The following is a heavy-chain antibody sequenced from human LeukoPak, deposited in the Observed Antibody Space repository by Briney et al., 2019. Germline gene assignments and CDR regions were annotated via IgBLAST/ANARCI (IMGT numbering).Heavy chain of an antibody. D-gene: IGHD3-22*01. J-gene: IGHJ4*02. V-gene: IGHV3-30-3*02. CDR3: AKNDPDSSED. Sequence: GGSLRLSCAASGFRFSSYAMTWVRQAPGKGLEWVAVISGDGSNEHYADSAKGRFTVSRDNAKSTAYLQMNSLRSEDTAVYYCAKNDPDSSEDWGQGTLVTVSS. CDR1: GFRFSSYA. CDR2: ISGDGSNE.